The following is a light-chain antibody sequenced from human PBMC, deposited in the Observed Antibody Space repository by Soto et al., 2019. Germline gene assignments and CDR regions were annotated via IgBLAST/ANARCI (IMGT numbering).Light chain of an antibody. CDR2: GAS. J-gene: IGKJ1*01. Sequence: PGERVTLSCRASQSVSSSYLTWYQQKPGQAPRLLIYGASTRATGIPARFSGSGSGTDFTLTISSLQPEDFAVYYRQQDYNLLWTFGQGTKVEIK. CDR1: QSVSSSY. CDR3: QQDYNLLWT. V-gene: IGKV3D-7*01.